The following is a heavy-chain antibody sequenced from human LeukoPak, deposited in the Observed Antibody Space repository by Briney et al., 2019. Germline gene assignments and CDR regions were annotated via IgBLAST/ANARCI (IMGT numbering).Heavy chain of an antibody. CDR1: GGSISSTNYY. D-gene: IGHD5-18*01. J-gene: IGHJ4*02. Sequence: SETLSLTCTVSGGSISSTNYYWNWIRQPPGKGLEWIGYIYHSGSTNYNPSLKSRVTISADTSKNQFSLKLSSVSAADTAVYYCARGGLDTAMITSPAYPHDYWGQGTLVTVSS. CDR3: ARGGLDTAMITSPAYPHDY. CDR2: IYHSGST. V-gene: IGHV4-61*05.